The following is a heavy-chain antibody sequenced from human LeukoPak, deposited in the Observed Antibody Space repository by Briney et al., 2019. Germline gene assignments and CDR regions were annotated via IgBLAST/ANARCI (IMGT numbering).Heavy chain of an antibody. Sequence: SQTLSLTCTVPGGSISSGGYYWSWIRQHPGKGLEWIGYIYYSGSTYYNPSLKSRVTISVDTSKNQFSLKLSSVTAADTAVYYCARETYYDFWSGYATVYYYYYMDVWGKGTTVTVSS. CDR2: IYYSGST. D-gene: IGHD3-3*01. CDR1: GGSISSGGYY. CDR3: ARETYYDFWSGYATVYYYYYMDV. J-gene: IGHJ6*03. V-gene: IGHV4-31*03.